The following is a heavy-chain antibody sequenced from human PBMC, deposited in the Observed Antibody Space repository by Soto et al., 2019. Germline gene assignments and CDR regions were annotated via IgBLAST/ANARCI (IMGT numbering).Heavy chain of an antibody. J-gene: IGHJ6*02. CDR2: INPSGGST. CDR3: AREASGGNSMDV. CDR1: GYTFTSYY. D-gene: IGHD2-15*01. V-gene: IGHV1-46*03. Sequence: GASVKVSCKASGYTFTSYYMHWVRQAPGQGLEWMGIINPSGGSTGYAQKFQGRVTMTRDTSTSTVYMELSSLRSEDTAVYYCAREASGGNSMDVWGQGTTVTVSS.